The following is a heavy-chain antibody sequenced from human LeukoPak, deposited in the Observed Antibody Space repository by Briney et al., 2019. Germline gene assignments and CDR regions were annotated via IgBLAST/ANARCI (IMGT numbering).Heavy chain of an antibody. J-gene: IGHJ4*02. CDR1: GYTFTSYY. CDR2: INPSGGST. Sequence: ASVKVSCKASGYTFTSYYMHWVRQAPGQGLEWMGIINPSGGSTSYTQKFQGRVTMTRDTSTSTVYMELSSLRSEDTAVYYCARDPEWKARPVSGDYWGQGTLVTVSS. CDR3: ARDPEWKARPVSGDY. D-gene: IGHD6-6*01. V-gene: IGHV1-46*01.